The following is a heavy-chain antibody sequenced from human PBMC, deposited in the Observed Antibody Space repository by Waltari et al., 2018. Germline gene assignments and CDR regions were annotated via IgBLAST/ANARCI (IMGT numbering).Heavy chain of an antibody. CDR1: GFSFGRFT. V-gene: IGHV3-23*03. J-gene: IGHJ4*02. CDR2: ITAGGSST. D-gene: IGHD3-10*01. Sequence: EVQLLESGGDLVQPGGSLRLSCEASGFSFGRFTLPWVRRAPGRGLEWVAGITAGGSSTYYADSVKGRFTISRDNSNNARYLQMNTLRAEDTAVYYCAKGLALGTYKFYFEYWGQGTLVTVSS. CDR3: AKGLALGTYKFYFEY.